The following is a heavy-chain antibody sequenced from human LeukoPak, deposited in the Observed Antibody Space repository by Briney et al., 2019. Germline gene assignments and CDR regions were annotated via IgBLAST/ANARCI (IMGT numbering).Heavy chain of an antibody. Sequence: PSETLSLSCIASGASINSRSDYWGWIRQPPGKGLEWIGEINHSGSTNYNPSLKSRVTISVDTSKNQFSLKLSSVTAADTAVYYCARGRCSSTSCSVDYWGQGTLVTVSS. CDR2: INHSGST. CDR3: ARGRCSSTSCSVDY. J-gene: IGHJ4*02. CDR1: GASINSRSDY. D-gene: IGHD2-2*01. V-gene: IGHV4-39*07.